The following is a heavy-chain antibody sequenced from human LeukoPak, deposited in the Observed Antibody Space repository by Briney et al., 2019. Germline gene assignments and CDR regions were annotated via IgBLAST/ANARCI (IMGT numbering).Heavy chain of an antibody. J-gene: IGHJ4*02. Sequence: GASVKVSCKASGYTFTGYYMHWVRQAPGQGLEWKGWINPNSGGTNYAQKFQGRVTMTRDTSISTAYMELSRLRSDDTAVFFFFKQKTAYDILTGYYAYWGQGTLVTVSS. CDR2: INPNSGGT. CDR1: GYTFTGYY. D-gene: IGHD3-9*01. V-gene: IGHV1-2*02. CDR3: FKQKTAYDILTGYYAY.